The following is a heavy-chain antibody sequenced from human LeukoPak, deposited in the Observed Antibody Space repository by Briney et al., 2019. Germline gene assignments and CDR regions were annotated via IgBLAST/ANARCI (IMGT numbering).Heavy chain of an antibody. J-gene: IGHJ4*02. V-gene: IGHV4-4*02. Sequence: PSGTLSLTCAVSGGSISSSNWWSWVRQPPGKGLEWIGEIYHSGSTNYNPSLKSRVTISVDKSKNQFSLKLSSVTAADTAVYYCARDRYYDSSGYSLFDYWGQGTLVTVSS. CDR2: IYHSGST. CDR1: GGSISSSNW. D-gene: IGHD3-22*01. CDR3: ARDRYYDSSGYSLFDY.